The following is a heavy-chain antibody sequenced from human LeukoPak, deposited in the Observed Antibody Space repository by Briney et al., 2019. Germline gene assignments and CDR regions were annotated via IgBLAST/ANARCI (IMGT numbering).Heavy chain of an antibody. Sequence: GGSLRLSCAASGVTFSSYAMSWVRQAPGKGLEWVSAISGSGGSTYYADSVKGRFTISRDNSKNTLYLQMNSLRAEDTAVYYCAKDPYYYGSGSYPFDYWGQGTLVTVSS. D-gene: IGHD3-10*01. CDR1: GVTFSSYA. CDR3: AKDPYYYGSGSYPFDY. J-gene: IGHJ4*02. CDR2: ISGSGGST. V-gene: IGHV3-23*01.